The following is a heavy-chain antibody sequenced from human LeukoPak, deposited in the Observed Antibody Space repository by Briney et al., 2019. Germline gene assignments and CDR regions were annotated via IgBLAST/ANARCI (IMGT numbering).Heavy chain of an antibody. CDR3: ARSPGYYYYMDV. J-gene: IGHJ6*03. V-gene: IGHV3-30*01. Sequence: PGGSLRLSCAASGFTFSSYAMHWVRQAPGKGLEWVAVISYDGSNKYYADSVKGRFTISRDNSKNTLYLQMNSLRAEDTAVYYCARSPGYYYYMDVWGKGTTVTVSS. CDR1: GFTFSSYA. CDR2: ISYDGSNK.